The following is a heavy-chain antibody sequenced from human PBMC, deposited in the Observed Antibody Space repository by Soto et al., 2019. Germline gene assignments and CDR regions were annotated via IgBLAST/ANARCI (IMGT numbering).Heavy chain of an antibody. V-gene: IGHV3-23*03. CDR1: GFSFRDYS. CDR2: IDLSGTTT. Sequence: PGGSLRLSCAAYGFSFRDYSMNWVRQAPGKGLEWVAFIDLSGTTTYYRDSVTGRFTIFKDKSMNTVYLQMDRLTVEDAAVYYCTKDRVPDGIYSFDYWGQGALVTVS. J-gene: IGHJ4*02. CDR3: TKDRVPDGIYSFDY. D-gene: IGHD2-15*01.